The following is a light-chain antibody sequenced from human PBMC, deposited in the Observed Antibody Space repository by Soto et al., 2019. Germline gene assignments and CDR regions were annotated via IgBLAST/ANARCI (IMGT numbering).Light chain of an antibody. CDR2: GAS. CDR3: QQYGSSPVRNTLYPYT. V-gene: IGKV3-20*01. J-gene: IGKJ2*01. Sequence: EIVLTQSPGTLSLSPGERATLSCRASQSVSSSYLAWYQQKPGQAPRLLIYGASSRATGIPDRFSGSGSGTDFTLTISRLEPEDFAVYYCQQYGSSPVRNTLYPYTFGQGTKLEIK. CDR1: QSVSSSY.